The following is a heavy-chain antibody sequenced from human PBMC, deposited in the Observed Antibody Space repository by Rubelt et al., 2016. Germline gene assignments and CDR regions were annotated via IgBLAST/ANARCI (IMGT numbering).Heavy chain of an antibody. V-gene: IGHV1-46*01. Sequence: QVRLVQSGTEVKKPGASMKVSCTASGYTFTNYDMHWVRQAPGQGLEWIGIINPNGGYTTYAPKFQGRVTMTRESSTSTIHLELTSLRSDDTAVYYGARGGDLALDYWGQGTLVTVSS. CDR3: ARGGDLALDY. CDR2: INPNGGYT. CDR1: GYTFTNYD. J-gene: IGHJ4*02. D-gene: IGHD3-3*01.